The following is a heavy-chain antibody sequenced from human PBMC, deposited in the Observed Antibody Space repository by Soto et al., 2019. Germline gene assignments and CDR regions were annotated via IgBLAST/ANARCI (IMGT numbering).Heavy chain of an antibody. J-gene: IGHJ5*02. CDR1: GDSIGGVGY. CDR2: ISSSGST. D-gene: IGHD2-21*02. CDR3: ARSGVTGIVIPSHWFDP. V-gene: IGHV4-31*03. Sequence: SETLSLTCTVSGDSIGGVGYWSWIRQFPGRGLEWIGCISSSGSTYYNPALNNRISLSLDTSQNQFSLKLLSVTAANTAIYYCARSGVTGIVIPSHWFDPWGQGTLVTVSS.